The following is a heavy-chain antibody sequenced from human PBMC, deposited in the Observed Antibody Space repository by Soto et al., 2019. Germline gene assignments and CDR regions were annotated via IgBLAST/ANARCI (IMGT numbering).Heavy chain of an antibody. CDR1: GFTFSSYG. Sequence: QVQLVESGGGVVQPGRSLRLSCAASGFTFSSYGMHWVRQAPGKGLEWMAVISYDGSNKYYADSVKGRFTISRDNSKNTLYMQMNSLRAEDTAVYYCATFMTTVTTTDYWGQGTLVTVSS. V-gene: IGHV3-30*03. D-gene: IGHD4-17*01. CDR3: ATFMTTVTTTDY. CDR2: ISYDGSNK. J-gene: IGHJ4*02.